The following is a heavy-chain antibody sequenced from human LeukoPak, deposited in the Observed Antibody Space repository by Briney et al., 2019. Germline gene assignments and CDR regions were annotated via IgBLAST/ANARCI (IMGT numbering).Heavy chain of an antibody. CDR1: GFIFSNTY. J-gene: IGHJ4*02. CDR3: ARGLNYFPIDY. Sequence: GGSLRLSCAASGFIFSNTYMTWVRQTPGKGLEWVSVIYIIGSTFYADSVKGRFTISRDNSMNTVHLEMNSLRAEDTSIYYCARGLNYFPIDYWGQGTLVTVSS. CDR2: IYIIGST. V-gene: IGHV3-53*01. D-gene: IGHD2/OR15-2a*01.